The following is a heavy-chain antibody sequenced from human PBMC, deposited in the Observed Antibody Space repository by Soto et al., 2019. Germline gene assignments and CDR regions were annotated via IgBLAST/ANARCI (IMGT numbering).Heavy chain of an antibody. V-gene: IGHV4-31*03. Sequence: QVQLQESGPGLVKPSQTLSLTCTVSGVSISSGGYYWIWIRQHPGKGLEWNGYIYFIGSTYYNPSLKRRVTISVDTSKNQSSHKLSSVSAADTAVYYCARDRVSARPDYYYEMDVWGQGTTVTVSS. CDR3: ARDRVSARPDYYYEMDV. CDR1: GVSISSGGYY. J-gene: IGHJ6*02. D-gene: IGHD6-6*01. CDR2: IYFIGST.